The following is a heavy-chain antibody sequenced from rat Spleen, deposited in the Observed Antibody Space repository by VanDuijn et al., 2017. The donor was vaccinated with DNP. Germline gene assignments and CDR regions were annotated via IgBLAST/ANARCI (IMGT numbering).Heavy chain of an antibody. CDR3: ARHNNFYAMDA. CDR2: ISYSGST. Sequence: EVQLQESGPGLVKPSQSLSLTCSVTAYSITSHYWGWIRRFPGNKMEWVGHISYSGSTSYNPSLKSRISITKDTSKNQFFLHLNSVTTEDTATYYCARHNNFYAMDAWGQGTSVTVSS. D-gene: IGHD1-10*01. V-gene: IGHV3-1*01. J-gene: IGHJ4*01. CDR1: AYSITSHY.